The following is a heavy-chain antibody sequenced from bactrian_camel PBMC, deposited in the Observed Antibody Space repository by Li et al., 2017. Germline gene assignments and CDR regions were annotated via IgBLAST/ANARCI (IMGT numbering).Heavy chain of an antibody. CDR2: IDSRGGT. CDR3: AAEPGLRVVNNRKMYMRAENFNH. CDR1: GFADSNYC. V-gene: IGHV3S57*01. Sequence: HVQLVESGGGSVQAGMSPTLSCVASGFADSNYCLGWFRQLPGKEREGIAVIDSRGGTAYADSATGRFTISQDKAKHMLYLQMRSLRPEDTARYYCAAEPGLRVVNNRKMYMRAENFNHWGQGTQVTVS. D-gene: IGHD2*01. J-gene: IGHJ4*01.